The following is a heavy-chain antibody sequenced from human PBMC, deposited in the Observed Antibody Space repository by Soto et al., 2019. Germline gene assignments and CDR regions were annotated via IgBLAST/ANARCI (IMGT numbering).Heavy chain of an antibody. CDR2: IYSSGST. CDR3: ARGQRFSDWFDP. V-gene: IGHV4-61*02. CDR1: GGSVTSGFYY. Sequence: SETLSLTCTVSGGSVTSGFYYWTWIRQPAGKGLEWIGRIYSSGSTKYNPSLQSRVTVSLDTSKNQFSLRLTSVTAADTAVYYCARGQRFSDWFDPWGQGTLVTVSS. D-gene: IGHD3-3*01. J-gene: IGHJ5*02.